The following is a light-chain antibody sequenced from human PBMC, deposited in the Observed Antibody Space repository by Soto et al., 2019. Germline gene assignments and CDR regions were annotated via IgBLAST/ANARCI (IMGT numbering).Light chain of an antibody. CDR2: KAS. V-gene: IGKV1-5*03. CDR3: QQYNNYSPWT. Sequence: DIQMTQSPSTLSASVGDRVTITCRASQSINSWLAWYQQKPGKAPKLLIYKASSLESGVPSRFSGSASGTEFTLTISSLQTDDFATYYCQQYNNYSPWTFGQGTKVEIK. J-gene: IGKJ1*01. CDR1: QSINSW.